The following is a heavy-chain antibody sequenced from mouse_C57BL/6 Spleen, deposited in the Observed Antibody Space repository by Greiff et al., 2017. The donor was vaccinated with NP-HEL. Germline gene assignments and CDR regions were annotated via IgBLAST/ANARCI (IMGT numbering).Heavy chain of an antibody. J-gene: IGHJ3*01. D-gene: IGHD1-1*01. CDR2: ISGGGGNT. V-gene: IGHV5-9*01. CDR1: GFTFSSYT. CDR3: AREGYGSSYWFAY. Sequence: DVKLVESGGGLVKPGGSLKLSCAASGFTFSSYTMSWVRQTPEKRLEWVATISGGGGNTYYPDSVKGRFTISRDNAKNTLYLQMSSLRSEDTALYYCAREGYGSSYWFAYWGQGTLVTVSA.